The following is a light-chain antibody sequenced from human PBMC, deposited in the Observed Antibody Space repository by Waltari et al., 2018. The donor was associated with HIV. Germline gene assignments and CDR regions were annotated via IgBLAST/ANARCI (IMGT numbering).Light chain of an antibody. CDR3: QQRSNWPPLT. CDR2: DAS. Sequence: EIVLTLSRATLSLSPRERATLSCRASQSVSSYLAWYQQKPGQAPRLLIYDASNRATGIPARFSGSGSGTDFTLTINSLEPEDFAVYYCQQRSNWPPLTFGGGTKVEIK. J-gene: IGKJ4*01. V-gene: IGKV3-11*01. CDR1: QSVSSY.